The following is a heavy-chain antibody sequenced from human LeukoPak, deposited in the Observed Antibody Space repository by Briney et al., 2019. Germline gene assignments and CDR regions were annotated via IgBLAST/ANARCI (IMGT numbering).Heavy chain of an antibody. CDR1: GFTVSSNY. Sequence: PGGSLRLSCAASGFTVSSNYMSWVRQAPGKGLEWVAVIWYDGSNKYYADSVKGRFTISRDNSKNTLYLQMNSLRAEDTAVYYCARDPQGGTPPYYYGMDVWGQGTTVTVSS. J-gene: IGHJ6*02. D-gene: IGHD1-1*01. V-gene: IGHV3-33*08. CDR3: ARDPQGGTPPYYYGMDV. CDR2: IWYDGSNK.